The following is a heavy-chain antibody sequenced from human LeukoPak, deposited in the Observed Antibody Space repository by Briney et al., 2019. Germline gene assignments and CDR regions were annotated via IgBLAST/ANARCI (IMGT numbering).Heavy chain of an antibody. CDR2: IWYDGSKK. CDR1: GFTFSSYG. V-gene: IGHV3-33*01. Sequence: PGRSLRLSCAPSGFTFSSYGMHWVRQAPGKWREWVAVIWYDGSKKYYVDSVKGRFTISRDNSKNTLFLQMNSLRVEDTAVYYCARWNGGVRAFDIWGQGTMVTVSS. CDR3: ARWNGGVRAFDI. J-gene: IGHJ3*02. D-gene: IGHD2-8*02.